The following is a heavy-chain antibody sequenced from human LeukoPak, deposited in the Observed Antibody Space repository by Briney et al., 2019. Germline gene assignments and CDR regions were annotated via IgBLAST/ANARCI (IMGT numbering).Heavy chain of an antibody. J-gene: IGHJ4*02. D-gene: IGHD6-13*01. CDR3: AQVVVAAGVNY. CDR1: GFTFSSYA. V-gene: IGHV3-23*01. CDR2: ISSSGGNT. Sequence: GGSLRLSCAASGFTFSSYAMSWVRQAPGKGLEWVSAISSSGGNTYYADSVKGRFTISRDNSKNTLYLQMNSLRAEDTAVYYCAQVVVAAGVNYWGQGTLVTVSS.